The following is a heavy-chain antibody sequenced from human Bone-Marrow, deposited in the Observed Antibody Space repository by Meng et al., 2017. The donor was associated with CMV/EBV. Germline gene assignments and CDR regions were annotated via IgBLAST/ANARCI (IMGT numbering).Heavy chain of an antibody. D-gene: IGHD2-2*01. CDR2: ISWDGGST. J-gene: IGHJ6*02. CDR1: GFTFDDYT. V-gene: IGHV3-43*01. Sequence: GESLKISCAASGFTFDDYTMHWVRQAPGKGLEWVSLISWDGGSTYYADSVKGRFTIYRDNSKTSLYLQMNSLRAEDTAVYYCARADSIVVVPAAMALGYYYGMDVWGQGTTVTVSS. CDR3: ARADSIVVVPAAMALGYYYGMDV.